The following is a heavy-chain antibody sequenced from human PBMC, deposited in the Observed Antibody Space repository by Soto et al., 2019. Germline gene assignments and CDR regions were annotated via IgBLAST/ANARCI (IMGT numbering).Heavy chain of an antibody. Sequence: GASVKVSCKASGYTFTSYGISWVRQAPGQGLAWLGWISAYNGNTHYAQKLQGRVTMTTDTSTSSAYMELRSLRSDDTAVYCCARDPVITIFGGAPPEAYGMDVWGQGTTVTVSS. CDR1: GYTFTSYG. CDR3: ARDPVITIFGGAPPEAYGMDV. CDR2: ISAYNGNT. D-gene: IGHD3-3*01. V-gene: IGHV1-18*01. J-gene: IGHJ6*02.